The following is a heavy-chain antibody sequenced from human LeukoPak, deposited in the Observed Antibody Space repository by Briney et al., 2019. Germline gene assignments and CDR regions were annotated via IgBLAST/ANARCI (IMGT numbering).Heavy chain of an antibody. Sequence: SETLSLTCAVYGGSFSGYYWSWIRQPPGKGLEWIGEINHSGSTNYNPFLKSRVTISVDTSKNQFSLKLSSVTAADTAVYYCASRDCSSTSCHEGYNWFDPWGQGILVSVSS. CDR2: INHSGST. CDR3: ASRDCSSTSCHEGYNWFDP. D-gene: IGHD2-2*01. CDR1: GGSFSGYY. V-gene: IGHV4-34*01. J-gene: IGHJ5*02.